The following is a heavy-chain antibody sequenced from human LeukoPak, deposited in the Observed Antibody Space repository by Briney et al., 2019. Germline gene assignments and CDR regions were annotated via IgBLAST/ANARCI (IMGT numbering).Heavy chain of an antibody. V-gene: IGHV3-23*01. J-gene: IGHJ3*02. D-gene: IGHD3-3*01. CDR3: AKNGYDFWSGLIHAFDI. CDR2: ISGSGGST. Sequence: PGGSLRLSCAASGITFSSYAMSWVRQAPGKGLEWVSAISGSGGSTYYADSVKGRFTISRDNSKNTLYLQMNSLRAEDTAVYYCAKNGYDFWSGLIHAFDIWGQGTMVTVSS. CDR1: GITFSSYA.